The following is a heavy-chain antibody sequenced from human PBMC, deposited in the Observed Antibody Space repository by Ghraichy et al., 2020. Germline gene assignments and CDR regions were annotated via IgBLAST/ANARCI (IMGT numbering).Heavy chain of an antibody. CDR2: ISWDGGST. V-gene: IGHV3-43*01. J-gene: IGHJ3*02. Sequence: GGSLRLSCAASGFTFDDYTMHWVRQAPGKGLEWVSLISWDGGSTYYADSVKGRFTISRDNSKNSLYLQMNSLRTEDTALYYCAKDIVGATIVGAFDIWGQGTMVTVSS. D-gene: IGHD1-26*01. CDR1: GFTFDDYT. CDR3: AKDIVGATIVGAFDI.